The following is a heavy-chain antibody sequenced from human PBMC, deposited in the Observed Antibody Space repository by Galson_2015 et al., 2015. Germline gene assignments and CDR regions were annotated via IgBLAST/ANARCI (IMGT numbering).Heavy chain of an antibody. J-gene: IGHJ4*02. V-gene: IGHV6-1*01. D-gene: IGHD5-12*01. CDR3: ARGLYSGYDPNFDY. CDR2: TYYRSKWYN. Sequence: CAISGDSVSSNSAAWNWIRQSPSRGLEWLGRTYYRSKWYNDYAVSVKSRITINPDTSKNQFSLQLNSVTPEDTAVYYCARGLYSGYDPNFDYWGQGTLVTVSS. CDR1: GDSVSSNSAA.